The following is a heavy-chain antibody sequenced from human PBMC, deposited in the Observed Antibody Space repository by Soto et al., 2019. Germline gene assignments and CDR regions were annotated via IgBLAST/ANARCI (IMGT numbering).Heavy chain of an antibody. D-gene: IGHD1-1*01. J-gene: IGHJ4*02. V-gene: IGHV1-18*01. CDR2: ISAHNGNT. Sequence: QAHLVQSGAEVKKPGASVKVSRKGSGYAFTTYGITWVRQAPGQGLEWMGWISAHNGNTNYEQKLQGRLTATRDTSTSTAYMELRSLRSDDTAVYYCARGRYGDYWGQGALVTVSS. CDR1: GYAFTTYG. CDR3: ARGRYGDY.